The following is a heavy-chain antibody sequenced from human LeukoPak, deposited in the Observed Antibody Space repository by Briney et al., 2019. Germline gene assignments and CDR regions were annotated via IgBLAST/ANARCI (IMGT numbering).Heavy chain of an antibody. CDR1: GFTFSSYG. CDR2: ISGSGGST. J-gene: IGHJ6*03. CDR3: AKGHSYMDV. V-gene: IGHV3-23*01. Sequence: SGGTLRLSCAASGFTFSSYGMSWVRQAPGKGLDWVSAISGSGGSTYYADSVKGRFTISRDNSKNTLYLQMNSLRAEDTAVYYCAKGHSYMDVWGKGTTVTISS.